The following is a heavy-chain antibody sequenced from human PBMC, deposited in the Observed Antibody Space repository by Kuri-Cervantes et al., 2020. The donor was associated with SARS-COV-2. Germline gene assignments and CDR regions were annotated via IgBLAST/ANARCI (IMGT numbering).Heavy chain of an antibody. CDR3: TTLIDY. J-gene: IGHJ4*02. CDR1: GFLFSASA. V-gene: IGHV3-73*01. Sequence: GGSLRLSCEVSGFLFSASAIHWVRQASGKGLEWVGRVRGKANNYATAYVASAKGRFTISRDDTKNMAYLQMNSLKTEDTAVYYCTTLIDYWGQGTLVTVSS. CDR2: VRGKANNYAT.